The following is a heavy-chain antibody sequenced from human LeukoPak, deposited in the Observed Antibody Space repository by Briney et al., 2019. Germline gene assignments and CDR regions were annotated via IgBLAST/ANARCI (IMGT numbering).Heavy chain of an antibody. V-gene: IGHV4-4*02. CDR2: ISHTGST. D-gene: IGHD2-8*02. Sequence: PSETLSLTCTVSGDSISNSFWWSWVRQPPGKGLDWIGEISHTGSTKYNPSLKNRVTISRDSSKNQFPLKLNSVTAADMATYYCTRSAGWWSLDYWGQGALVTVSS. CDR3: TRSAGWWSLDY. J-gene: IGHJ4*02. CDR1: GDSISNSFW.